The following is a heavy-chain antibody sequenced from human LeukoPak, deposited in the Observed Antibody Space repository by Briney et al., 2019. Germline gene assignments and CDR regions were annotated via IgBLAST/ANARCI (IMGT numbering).Heavy chain of an antibody. D-gene: IGHD6-19*01. J-gene: IGHJ4*02. CDR3: AKHYSSSGHFIDS. CDR1: GFTFSNYA. Sequence: GGSLRLSCAASGFTFSNYALTWVRQAPGKGLEWVSVISGSGDNTYYADSVKGRFTISRDNSRCTLYLQVNSLRAEDTAVYYCAKHYSSSGHFIDSWGQGTLVTVSS. CDR2: ISGSGDNT. V-gene: IGHV3-23*01.